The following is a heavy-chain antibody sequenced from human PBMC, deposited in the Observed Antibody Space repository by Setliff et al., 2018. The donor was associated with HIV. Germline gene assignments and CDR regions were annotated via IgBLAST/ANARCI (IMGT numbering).Heavy chain of an antibody. CDR3: ARGQGCGGGCHYAFEM. D-gene: IGHD2-21*02. Sequence: ASETLSLTCTVSGDSISSDFYWGWIRQPPGKGLEWIGSIYHRGNTYYMPSLQSRVTISVDMSKNQFSLNLNAVTAADTAVYYCARGQGCGGGCHYAFEMWGQGTMVTVSS. J-gene: IGHJ3*02. V-gene: IGHV4-38-2*02. CDR1: GDSISSDFY. CDR2: IYHRGNT.